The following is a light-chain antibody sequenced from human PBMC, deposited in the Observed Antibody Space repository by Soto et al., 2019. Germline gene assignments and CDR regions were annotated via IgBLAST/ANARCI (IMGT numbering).Light chain of an antibody. Sequence: QSALTQPPSASGSPGQSVTISCTGTSSDVGAYDFVSWYQQYPGKAPKLMIYVVSERPSGVPDRFSGSKSGNTASLTVSGLQAEDEAVYYCSSYAGNDNVVFGGGTQLTVL. J-gene: IGLJ2*01. CDR1: SSDVGAYDF. CDR2: VVS. V-gene: IGLV2-8*01. CDR3: SSYAGNDNVV.